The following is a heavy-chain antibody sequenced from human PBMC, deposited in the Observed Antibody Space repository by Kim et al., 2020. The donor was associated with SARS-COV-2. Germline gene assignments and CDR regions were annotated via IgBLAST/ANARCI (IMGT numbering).Heavy chain of an antibody. D-gene: IGHD6-19*01. CDR2: ISSSGSYT. J-gene: IGHJ4*01. CDR1: GINFSYYY. Sequence: GGSLRLSCAASGINFSYYYMSWIRQAPGKGLEWVSYISSSGSYTKYADSLKGRFTISRDNAENLLYLEMNSLRPEDTAVYYCVRVAVGASSWYYFDSWG. CDR3: VRVAVGASSWYYFDS. V-gene: IGHV3-11*05.